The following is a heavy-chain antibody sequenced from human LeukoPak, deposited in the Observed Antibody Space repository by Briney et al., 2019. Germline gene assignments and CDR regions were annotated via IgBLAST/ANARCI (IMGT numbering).Heavy chain of an antibody. CDR1: VYTFTIYG. J-gene: IGHJ4*02. CDR2: ISAYNGNT. D-gene: IGHD3-9*01. V-gene: IGHV1-18*01. CDR3: ARHQSATKPQVRFCLC. Sequence: ASLKDSCMYPVYTFTIYGLSCVRQAPGQGLEWMGWISAYNGNTNFAQKLQGRVTMTTDTSTSTAYMDLRSLRSDDTAVYYCARHQSATKPQVRFCLCWGQGTLVTVSS.